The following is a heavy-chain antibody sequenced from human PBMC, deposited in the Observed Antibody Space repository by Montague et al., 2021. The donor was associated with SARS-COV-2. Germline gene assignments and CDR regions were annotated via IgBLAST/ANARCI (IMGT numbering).Heavy chain of an antibody. D-gene: IGHD3-3*01. CDR1: GGSFSGYY. J-gene: IGHJ5*02. CDR2: INHSGST. CDR3: ARGADYDFWSGFLRYKWFGP. Sequence: SETLSLTCAVYGGSFSGYYWSWIRQSPGKGLEWIEEINHSGSTNHNPSLQSRVTISVDKSKNQFSLTLRFLTAADTAVYYCARGADYDFWSGFLRYKWFGPRGQGTPVIVSS. V-gene: IGHV4-34*01.